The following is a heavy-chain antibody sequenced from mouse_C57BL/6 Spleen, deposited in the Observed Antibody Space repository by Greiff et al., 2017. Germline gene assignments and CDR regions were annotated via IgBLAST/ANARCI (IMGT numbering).Heavy chain of an antibody. CDR1: GYSFTGYF. V-gene: IGHV1-20*01. CDR2: INPYNGDT. D-gene: IGHD3-1*01. Sequence: VQLQQSGPELVKPGDSVKISCKASGYSFTGYFMNWVMQSHGKSLEWIGRINPYNGDTFYNQKFKGKATLTVDKSSSPAHMELRSLTAEDSAVYYCARSREGLFDYWGQGTTLTVSS. J-gene: IGHJ2*01. CDR3: ARSREGLFDY.